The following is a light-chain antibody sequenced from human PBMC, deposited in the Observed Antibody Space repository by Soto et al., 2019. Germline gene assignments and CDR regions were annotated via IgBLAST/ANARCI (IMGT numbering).Light chain of an antibody. CDR2: YAS. Sequence: EIVLTQSPATLSLSPGERATLSCRASQRVSKYLAWYQQKPGQAPRLLIHYASNRATGIQARFSGSGSGRDFALTISSLEPEDFVVYYCQQRSNRPEITVGGRTKVEIK. CDR1: QRVSKY. J-gene: IGKJ4*01. CDR3: QQRSNRPEIT. V-gene: IGKV3-11*02.